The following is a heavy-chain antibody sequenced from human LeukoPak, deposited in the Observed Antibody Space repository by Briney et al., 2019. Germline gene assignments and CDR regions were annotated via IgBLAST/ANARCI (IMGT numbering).Heavy chain of an antibody. CDR3: AREAISGWFDY. Sequence: GGSLRLSCAASGFTFSSYGMHWVRQAPGKGLEWVAVIWYDGSNKYYADSVKGRFTIFRDNSKNTLYLQMNSLRVGDTAVFYCAREAISGWFDYWGQGALVTVSS. CDR2: IWYDGSNK. J-gene: IGHJ4*02. CDR1: GFTFSSYG. V-gene: IGHV3-30*19. D-gene: IGHD6-19*01.